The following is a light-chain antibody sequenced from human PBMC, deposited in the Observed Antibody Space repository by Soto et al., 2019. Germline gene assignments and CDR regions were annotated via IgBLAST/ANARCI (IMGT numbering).Light chain of an antibody. J-gene: IGLJ2*01. V-gene: IGLV2-23*01. CDR2: EAT. Sequence: QSALTQPASVSGSPGQSITISCTGTSGNVGSYNLVSWYQHNPGKAPKLLIYEATKRPSGVSNRFSGSKSGNTASLTISRLRAEDEADYFCSSYAGSRTSILFGGGTKLTVL. CDR1: SGNVGSYNL. CDR3: SSYAGSRTSIL.